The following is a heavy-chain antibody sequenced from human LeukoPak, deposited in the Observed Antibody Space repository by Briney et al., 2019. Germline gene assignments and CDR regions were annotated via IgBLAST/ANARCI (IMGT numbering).Heavy chain of an antibody. CDR1: GGSISTYY. Sequence: SETLSLTCTVSGGSISTYYWGWIRQPPGKGLEWIGSIYYSGSTYYNPSLKSRVTISVDTSKNQFSLKLSSVTAADTAVYYCARHQRIAVAGTYDYWGQGTLVTVSS. V-gene: IGHV4-39*01. J-gene: IGHJ4*02. D-gene: IGHD6-19*01. CDR2: IYYSGST. CDR3: ARHQRIAVAGTYDY.